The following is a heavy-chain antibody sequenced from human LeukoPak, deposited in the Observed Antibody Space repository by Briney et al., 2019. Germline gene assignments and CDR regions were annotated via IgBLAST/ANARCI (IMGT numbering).Heavy chain of an antibody. CDR2: IYYSGST. Sequence: SETLSLTCTVSGGSISSSSYYWGWIRQPPGKGLEWIGSIYYSGSTYYNPSLKSRVTISVDTSKNQFSLKLSSVTAADTAVYYCARDRHGVDYWGQGTLVTVSS. CDR1: GGSISSSSYY. J-gene: IGHJ4*02. V-gene: IGHV4-39*07. D-gene: IGHD4-17*01. CDR3: ARDRHGVDY.